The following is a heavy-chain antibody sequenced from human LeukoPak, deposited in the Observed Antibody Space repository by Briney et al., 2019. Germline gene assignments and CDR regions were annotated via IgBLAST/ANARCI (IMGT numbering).Heavy chain of an antibody. Sequence: ASVKVSCKASGYTFTGYYMHWVRQAPGQGLEWMGWINPNSGGTNYAQKFQGRVTMTRDTSISTAYMELSRLRSDDTAVYYCARLLANCDILTGSFDYWGQGTLATVSS. J-gene: IGHJ4*02. CDR2: INPNSGGT. V-gene: IGHV1-2*02. CDR1: GYTFTGYY. D-gene: IGHD3-9*01. CDR3: ARLLANCDILTGSFDY.